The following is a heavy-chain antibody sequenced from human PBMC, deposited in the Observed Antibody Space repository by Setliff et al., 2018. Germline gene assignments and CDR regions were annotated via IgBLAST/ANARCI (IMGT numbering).Heavy chain of an antibody. Sequence: SETLSLTCTVSGGSISSRSYYWGWIRQPPGKGLEWIGRILFSGDTYYNPSLNSRVTISADTSKNQFSLNLSSVTAADTAVYYCARDNRARHYMDVWGKGTTVTVSS. CDR1: GGSISSRSYY. CDR3: ARDNRARHYMDV. D-gene: IGHD3-10*01. V-gene: IGHV4-39*07. J-gene: IGHJ6*03. CDR2: ILFSGDT.